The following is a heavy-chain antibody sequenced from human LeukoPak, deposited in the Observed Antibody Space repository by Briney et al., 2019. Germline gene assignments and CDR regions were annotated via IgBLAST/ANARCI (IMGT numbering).Heavy chain of an antibody. V-gene: IGHV4-34*01. CDR3: ARGSSGWSYYYYYYMDV. D-gene: IGHD6-19*01. J-gene: IGHJ6*03. CDR1: GGAFGGYF. CDR2: INHSGST. Sequence: KTSETLSLTCAVDGGAFGGYFWSWIRQPPGKGLEWIGEINHSGSTNYKPSLESRVTISVDLSKNQFSLKLSSVTAADTAVYYCARGSSGWSYYYYYYMDVWGKGPRSPSP.